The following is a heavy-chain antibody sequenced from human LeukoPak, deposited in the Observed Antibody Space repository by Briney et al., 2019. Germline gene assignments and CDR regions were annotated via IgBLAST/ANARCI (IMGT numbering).Heavy chain of an antibody. D-gene: IGHD2-21*02. CDR1: GFTFSSYS. CDR3: ARPLADCGGDCYWAFDI. Sequence: PGGSLRLSCAASGFTFSSYSMNWVRQAPGKGLEWVSYISSSSSTIYYADSVKGRFTISRDNAKNSLYLQMNSLRAEDTAVYYCARPLADCGGDCYWAFDIWGQGTMVTVSS. J-gene: IGHJ3*02. V-gene: IGHV3-48*04. CDR2: ISSSSSTI.